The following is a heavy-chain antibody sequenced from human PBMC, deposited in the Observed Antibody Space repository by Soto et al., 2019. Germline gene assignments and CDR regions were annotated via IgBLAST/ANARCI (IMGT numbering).Heavy chain of an antibody. CDR2: IYHSGAT. Sequence: QVQLQESGPGLVRPSGTLALTSAVSGGSISSSNWWNSVRQPPGKGLEWIGEIYHSGATNYNPSLKSRVTISVDKSKNQFSLKLSSVTAAETAVYYWARAVGYCSGGSCHGLDYWGQGTLVTVSS. CDR1: GGSISSSNW. V-gene: IGHV4-4*02. D-gene: IGHD2-15*01. J-gene: IGHJ4*02. CDR3: ARAVGYCSGGSCHGLDY.